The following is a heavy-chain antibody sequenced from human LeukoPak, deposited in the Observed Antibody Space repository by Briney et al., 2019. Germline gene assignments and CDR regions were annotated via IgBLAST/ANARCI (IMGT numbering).Heavy chain of an antibody. J-gene: IGHJ5*02. CDR3: VREGGRRLDP. V-gene: IGHV6-1*01. Sequence: SQTLSLTCAISGESVSTNVAAWNLIRQSPSRGLEWLGKTYYTYKWYNDYVVSLKSRISTNPDTAKNQISLQLKSVTPEDTAVYYCVREGGRRLDPWGQGTLVTVSS. CDR1: GESVSTNVAA. CDR2: TYYTYKWYN.